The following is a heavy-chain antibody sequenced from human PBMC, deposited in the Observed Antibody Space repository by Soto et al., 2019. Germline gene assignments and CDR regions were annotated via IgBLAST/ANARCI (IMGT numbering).Heavy chain of an antibody. CDR2: IYYSGST. D-gene: IGHD6-13*01. V-gene: IGHV4-31*03. J-gene: IGHJ6*02. CDR3: ARLAAAGTYYYYGMDV. CDR1: GGSISSGGYY. Sequence: SETLSLTCTVSGGSISSGGYYWSWIRQHPGKGLEWIGYIYYSGSTYYNPSLKSRVTISVDTSKNQFSLKLSSVTAADTAVYYCARLAAAGTYYYYGMDVWGQGTTVTVSS.